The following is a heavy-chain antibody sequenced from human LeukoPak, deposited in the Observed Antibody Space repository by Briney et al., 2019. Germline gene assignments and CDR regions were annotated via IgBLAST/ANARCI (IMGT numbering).Heavy chain of an antibody. CDR1: GGTFSSYA. V-gene: IGHV1-69*04. D-gene: IGHD3-10*01. CDR3: ARCSYYYGSGSYSSFDY. J-gene: IGHJ4*02. Sequence: SVKVSCKASGGTFSSYAISWVRQAPGQGLEWMGRIIPILGIANYAQKFQGRVTITADKSTSTAYMELSSLRSEDTAVYYCARCSYYYGSGSYSSFDYWGQGTLVTVSS. CDR2: IIPILGIA.